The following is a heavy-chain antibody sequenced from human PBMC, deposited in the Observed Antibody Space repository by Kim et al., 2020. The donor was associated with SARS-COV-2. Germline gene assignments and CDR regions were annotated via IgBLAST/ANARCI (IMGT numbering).Heavy chain of an antibody. Sequence: YAQDVQGRVAMTRDTFTSTAYMELRSLRSDDTAVYYCARDRGSRPDTFDIWGQGTMVTVSS. CDR3: ARDRGSRPDTFDI. V-gene: IGHV1-18*01. J-gene: IGHJ3*02. D-gene: IGHD3-10*01.